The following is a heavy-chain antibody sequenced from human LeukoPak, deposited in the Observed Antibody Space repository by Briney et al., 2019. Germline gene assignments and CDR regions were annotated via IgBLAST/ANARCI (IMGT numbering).Heavy chain of an antibody. D-gene: IGHD3-10*01. CDR1: GGSISSYY. V-gene: IGHV4-59*01. Sequence: SQTLSLTCTVSGGSISSYYWSWIRQPPGKGLEWIGYIYYSGSTNYNPSLKSRVTISVDTSKNQFSLKLSSVTAADTAVYYCARDRGEFDYWGQGTLVTVSS. J-gene: IGHJ4*02. CDR2: IYYSGST. CDR3: ARDRGEFDY.